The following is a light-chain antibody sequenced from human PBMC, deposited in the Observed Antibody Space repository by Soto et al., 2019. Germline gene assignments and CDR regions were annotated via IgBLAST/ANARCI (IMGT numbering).Light chain of an antibody. V-gene: IGLV2-14*01. J-gene: IGLJ1*01. CDR3: GSITRSSTSV. CDR2: DVT. CDR1: SSDVGGFEY. Sequence: CSLSQTASVCGSPGQSITISCTGTSSDVGGFEYVSWYQHQPGKAPKLIIYDVTKRPSGVSNRFSGSKSGNTASLTISGIQAEDEGDYYCGSITRSSTSVFGPGTKV.